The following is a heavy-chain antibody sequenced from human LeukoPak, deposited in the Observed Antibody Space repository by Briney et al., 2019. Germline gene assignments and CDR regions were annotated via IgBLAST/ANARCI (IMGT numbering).Heavy chain of an antibody. V-gene: IGHV4-39*01. CDR1: GDSISNNNYY. J-gene: IGHJ4*02. Sequence: PSETRSLTCTVSGDSISNNNYYWVWVRQPPGKGLEWIGTVSYSGITYHNPSLKSRATISVDTSNNQFSLKLSSVAAADPAVFECARLDMLHLIDCWGQRTLVTVSS. CDR3: ARLDMLHLIDC. CDR2: VSYSGIT. D-gene: IGHD2-8*01.